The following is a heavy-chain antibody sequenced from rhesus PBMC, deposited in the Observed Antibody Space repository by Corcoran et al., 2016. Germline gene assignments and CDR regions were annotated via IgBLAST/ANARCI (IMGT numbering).Heavy chain of an antibody. J-gene: IGHJ4*01. CDR3: ARSGYRYISCDY. D-gene: IGHD5-24*01. CDR1: GDSISRSYYY. V-gene: IGHV4-122*02. CDR2: ISYSGST. Sequence: QVQLQESGPGLVKPSETVSLTCAVSGDSISRSYYYWSWIRQAPGKGLEWIGPISYSGSTSYSPTLKRRVSIARDTAKNQFSLNLRSVTAADTAVYYCARSGYRYISCDYWGQGVPVTVSS.